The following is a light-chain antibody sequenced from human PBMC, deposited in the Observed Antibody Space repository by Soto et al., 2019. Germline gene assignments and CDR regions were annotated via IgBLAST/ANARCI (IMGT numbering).Light chain of an antibody. CDR1: ESVSNS. Sequence: ETLLTQSPATLSLSPGERATLSCRASESVSNSLAWYQHKPGQAPRLLIYSASNRATGIPARFSGSGSGTDFTLTISSLEPEDFAVYFCQHRAGWPPALTFGGGTKVDIK. CDR2: SAS. V-gene: IGKV3-11*01. J-gene: IGKJ4*01. CDR3: QHRAGWPPALT.